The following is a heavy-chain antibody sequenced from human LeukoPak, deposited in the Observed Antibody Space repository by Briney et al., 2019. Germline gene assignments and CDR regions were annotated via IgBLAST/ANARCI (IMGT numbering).Heavy chain of an antibody. D-gene: IGHD1-26*01. CDR3: AKSQIVGTTRALDI. V-gene: IGHV3-23*01. J-gene: IGHJ3*02. CDR2: IRGSGGST. Sequence: GGSLRLSCAASGFTFSRYSMNWVRPAPGKGLEWVSGIRGSGGSTYYADSVKSRFTISRDNSRNTLNLQMNSLRAEDTAVYYCAKSQIVGTTRALDIWGQGTMVTVSS. CDR1: GFTFSRYS.